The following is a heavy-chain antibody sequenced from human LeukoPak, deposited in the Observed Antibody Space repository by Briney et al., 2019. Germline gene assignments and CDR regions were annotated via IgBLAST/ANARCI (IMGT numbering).Heavy chain of an antibody. D-gene: IGHD5-12*01. CDR3: ARVKRLRGYSGYDLSY. J-gene: IGHJ4*02. CDR1: GYTLTGYY. CDR2: INPNSGGT. V-gene: IGHV1-2*02. Sequence: ASVKVSCKASGYTLTGYYMHWVRQAPGQGLEWMGWINPNSGGTNYAQKFQGRVTMTRDTSISTAYMELSRLRSDDTAVYYCARVKRLRGYSGYDLSYWGQGTLVTVSS.